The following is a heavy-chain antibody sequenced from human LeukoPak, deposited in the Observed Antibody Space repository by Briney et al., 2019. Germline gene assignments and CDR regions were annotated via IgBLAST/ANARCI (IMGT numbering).Heavy chain of an antibody. Sequence: GGSLRLSCAASGFTFSSYGMHWVRQAPGKGLEWVAVIWYDGSNKYYADSVKGRFTISRDNSKNTLYLQMNSLRAEDTAVYHCARDTYYYDSSGLLDYWGQGTLATVSS. CDR2: IWYDGSNK. J-gene: IGHJ4*02. CDR1: GFTFSSYG. D-gene: IGHD3-22*01. V-gene: IGHV3-33*01. CDR3: ARDTYYYDSSGLLDY.